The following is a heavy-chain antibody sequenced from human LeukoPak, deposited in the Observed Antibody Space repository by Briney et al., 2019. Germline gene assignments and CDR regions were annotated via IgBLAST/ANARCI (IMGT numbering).Heavy chain of an antibody. CDR2: IWYDGSNK. J-gene: IGHJ4*02. Sequence: PGISLRLSCAASGFTFSSYGMQGVRQAPGKGLTGVAVIWYDGSNKQYEDSVKGRFPVSRDNSKNTLYLKMNSLRAEDTALYYCARDALGYCSGGSCYSLGYWGQGTLVTVSS. CDR1: GFTFSSYG. V-gene: IGHV3-33*01. CDR3: ARDALGYCSGGSCYSLGY. D-gene: IGHD2-15*01.